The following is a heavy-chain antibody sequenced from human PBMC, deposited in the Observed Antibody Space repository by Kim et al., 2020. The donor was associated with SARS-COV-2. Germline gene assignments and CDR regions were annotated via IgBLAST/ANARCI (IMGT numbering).Heavy chain of an antibody. CDR1: GGSISSYY. J-gene: IGHJ6*02. Sequence: SETLSLTCTVSGGSISSYYWSWIRQSPGKGLEWIGHIYYSGSTNYNPSLKRRLTISVDTSKNQFSLKLSSVTAADTAVYYCARALYCTNGVCHRSFYYYYGMDVWGPGPTVTVSS. V-gene: IGHV4-59*13. D-gene: IGHD2-8*01. CDR3: ARALYCTNGVCHRSFYYYYGMDV. CDR2: IYYSGST.